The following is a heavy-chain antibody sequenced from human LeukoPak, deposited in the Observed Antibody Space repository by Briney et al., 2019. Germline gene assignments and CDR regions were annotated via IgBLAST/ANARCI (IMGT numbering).Heavy chain of an antibody. CDR2: FYYSGST. CDR1: GGSVSSGRYY. D-gene: IGHD6-19*01. J-gene: IGHJ6*02. V-gene: IGHV4-61*01. Sequence: SETLSLTCTVSGGSVSSGRYYWSWIRQPPGKGLEWIGYFYYSGSTNYNPSLKSRVTISVDKSKNQFSLKLSSVTAADTAVYYCARDAQAVAGKGRYYYYGMDVWGQGTTVTVSS. CDR3: ARDAQAVAGKGRYYYYGMDV.